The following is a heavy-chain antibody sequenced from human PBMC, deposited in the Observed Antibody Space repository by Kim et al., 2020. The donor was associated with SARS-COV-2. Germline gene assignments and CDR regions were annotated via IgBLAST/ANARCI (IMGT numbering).Heavy chain of an antibody. Sequence: GGSLRLSCAASGFTFSSYGMHWVRQAPGKGLEWVTVIWSDGSNKYYADSVKGRFTISRDNSKNTLYLQMNSLRGEDTAVYYCARDQGGTDKLGGWFDPWGQGTLVTVSS. V-gene: IGHV3-33*01. CDR1: GFTFSSYG. CDR3: ARDQGGTDKLGGWFDP. CDR2: IWSDGSNK. J-gene: IGHJ5*02. D-gene: IGHD7-27*01.